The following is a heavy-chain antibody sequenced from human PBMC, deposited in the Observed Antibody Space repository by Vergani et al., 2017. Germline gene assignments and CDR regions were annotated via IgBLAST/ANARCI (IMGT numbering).Heavy chain of an antibody. D-gene: IGHD3-22*01. CDR1: GFTFSSYS. CDR3: ARAAAIVVINYGMDV. CDR2: ISSSSSYI. V-gene: IGHV3-21*01. Sequence: EVQLVESGGGLVKPGGSLRLSCAASGFTFSSYSMNWVRQAPGKGLEWVSSISSSSSYIYYADSVKGRFTISRDNAKNSLYLQMNSLRAEDTAVYYCARAAAIVVINYGMDVWGQGTTVTVSS. J-gene: IGHJ6*02.